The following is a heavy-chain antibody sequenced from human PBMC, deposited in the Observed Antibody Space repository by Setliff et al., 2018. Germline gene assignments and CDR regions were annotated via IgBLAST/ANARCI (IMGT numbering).Heavy chain of an antibody. CDR2: INPSGGLT. V-gene: IGHV1-46*03. Sequence: ASVKVSCKTSGFRFTNFGFSWVRQAPGQGLEWMGIINPSGGLTRYAQKFQGRVTMTRDTSTSTVYMEVISLRSEDTAVYFCARDRFYNSWSGTSITALHDAFDIWGQGTMVTVSS. J-gene: IGHJ3*02. CDR1: GFRFTNFG. D-gene: IGHD3-3*01. CDR3: ARDRFYNSWSGTSITALHDAFDI.